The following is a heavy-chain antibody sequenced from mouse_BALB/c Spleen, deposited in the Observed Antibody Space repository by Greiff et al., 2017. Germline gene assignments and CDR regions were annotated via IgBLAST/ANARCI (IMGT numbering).Heavy chain of an antibody. J-gene: IGHJ2*01. CDR2: IRLKSNNYAT. CDR1: GFTFSNYW. D-gene: IGHD2-12*01. CDR3: PRHDGDY. V-gene: IGHV6-6*02. Sequence: DVKLVESGGGLVQPGGSMKLSCVASGFTFSNYWMNWVRQSPEKGLEWVAEIRLKSNNYATHYAESVKGRFTISRDDSKSSVYLQMNNLRAEDTGIYYCPRHDGDYWGQGTTLTVSS.